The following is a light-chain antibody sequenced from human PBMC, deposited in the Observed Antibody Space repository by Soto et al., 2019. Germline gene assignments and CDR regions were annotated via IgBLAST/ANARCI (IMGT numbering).Light chain of an antibody. V-gene: IGKV1-39*01. Sequence: DIQMTQSPSSLSASVGNRVTITCRASQSISTYLNWYQKKPGKAPNLLIYDASRLQSGVPSRFSGSGSGTDFTLTINNLEPEDFAIYFCQQTSSFPRTFGQGTKVDIK. CDR3: QQTSSFPRT. CDR2: DAS. CDR1: QSISTY. J-gene: IGKJ1*01.